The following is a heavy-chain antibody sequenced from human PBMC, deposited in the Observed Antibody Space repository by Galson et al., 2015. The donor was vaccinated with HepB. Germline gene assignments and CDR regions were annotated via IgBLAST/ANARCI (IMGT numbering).Heavy chain of an antibody. CDR3: ARVDKELRFLEWLVTYNWFDP. V-gene: IGHV1-18*04. CDR1: GYIFATYG. CDR2: ISAYNGYT. J-gene: IGHJ5*02. Sequence: SVKVSCKASGYIFATYGITWVRQAPGQGLEWMGWISAYNGYTNYAQKLQGRLTMTTDTSTSTAYMELRSLRSDDTAVYYCARVDKELRFLEWLVTYNWFDPWGQGTLVAVSS. D-gene: IGHD3-3*01.